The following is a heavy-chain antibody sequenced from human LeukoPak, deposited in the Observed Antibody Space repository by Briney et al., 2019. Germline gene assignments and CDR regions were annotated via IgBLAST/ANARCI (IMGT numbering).Heavy chain of an antibody. CDR3: ARAYDYGDYMGAFDY. CDR1: GFTFSSYW. D-gene: IGHD4-17*01. CDR2: IKQDGSEK. V-gene: IGHV3-7*01. Sequence: GGSLRLSCAASGFTFSSYWMRWVRQAPGKGLEWVANIKQDGSEKYYVDSVKGRFTISRDNAKNSLYLQMNSLRAEDTAVYYCARAYDYGDYMGAFDYWGQGTLVTVSS. J-gene: IGHJ4*02.